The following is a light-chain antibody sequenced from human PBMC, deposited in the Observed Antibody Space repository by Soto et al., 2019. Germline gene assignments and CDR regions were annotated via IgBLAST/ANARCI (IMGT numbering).Light chain of an antibody. CDR1: QSVSSY. J-gene: IGKJ4*01. Sequence: EIVLTQSPATLSLSPGERATLSCRASQSVSSYLAWYKQKPGQAPRLLIYDASNRATGIPARFSGSGSGTDFTLTISSLEPEDFAFYYCQQRSNWPLTFGGGTKVEIK. V-gene: IGKV3-11*01. CDR2: DAS. CDR3: QQRSNWPLT.